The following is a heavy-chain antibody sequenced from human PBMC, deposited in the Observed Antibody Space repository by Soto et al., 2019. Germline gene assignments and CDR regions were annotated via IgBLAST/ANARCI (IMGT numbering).Heavy chain of an antibody. Sequence: VQLVEFGGGLVQPGESLRLSCAASGFTFSSYAMSWVRQAPGKGLEWVSDSSGSGDNTYYADSVRGRFSISRDNSKNKLYMEMNRLRAEDTAVYYCAKVLMFKYFRTSPIDYFDHWGQGTLVTVSS. D-gene: IGHD3-10*01. J-gene: IGHJ4*02. V-gene: IGHV3-23*04. CDR3: AKVLMFKYFRTSPIDYFDH. CDR1: GFTFSSYA. CDR2: SSGSGDNT.